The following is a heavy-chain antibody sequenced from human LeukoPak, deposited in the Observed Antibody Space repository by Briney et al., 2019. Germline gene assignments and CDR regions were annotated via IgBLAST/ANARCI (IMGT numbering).Heavy chain of an antibody. CDR2: MNPNSGNT. V-gene: IGHV1-8*03. J-gene: IGHJ4*02. Sequence: ASVKVSCKASGYTFTSYDINWVRQATGQGLEWMGWMNPNSGNTGYAQKFQGRVTITRNTSISTAYMELSSLRSEDTAVYYCAGVVRVASYGPTPFDYWGQGALVTVSS. CDR1: GYTFTSYD. CDR3: AGVVRVASYGPTPFDY. D-gene: IGHD5-18*01.